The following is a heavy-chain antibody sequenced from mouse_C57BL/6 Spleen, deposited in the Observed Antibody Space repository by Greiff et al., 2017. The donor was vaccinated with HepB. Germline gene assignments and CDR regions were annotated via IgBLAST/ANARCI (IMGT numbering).Heavy chain of an antibody. V-gene: IGHV1-82*01. CDR2: IYPGDGDT. D-gene: IGHD4-1*01. J-gene: IGHJ4*01. Sequence: QVQLKESGPELVKPGASVTISCKASGYAFSSSWMNWVKQRPGKGLEWIGRIYPGDGDTNYNGKFKGKATLTADKSSSTAYMQLSSLTSEDSAVYFCAREDWAWAMDCWGQGTSVTVSS. CDR3: AREDWAWAMDC. CDR1: GYAFSSSW.